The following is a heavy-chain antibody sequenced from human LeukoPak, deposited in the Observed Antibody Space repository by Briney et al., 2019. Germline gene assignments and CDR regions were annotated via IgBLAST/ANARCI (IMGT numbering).Heavy chain of an antibody. CDR2: ISGSSSYI. J-gene: IGHJ6*02. D-gene: IGHD1-26*01. Sequence: PGGSLRLSCAASGFTFSSYSMNWVRQAPGKGLEWVSSISGSSSYIYYTDSVKGRFTLSRDNAKNSLVLQMNSLRADDTGVYYCARDMGEPVYGMDVWGPGTTVTVSS. V-gene: IGHV3-21*01. CDR3: ARDMGEPVYGMDV. CDR1: GFTFSSYS.